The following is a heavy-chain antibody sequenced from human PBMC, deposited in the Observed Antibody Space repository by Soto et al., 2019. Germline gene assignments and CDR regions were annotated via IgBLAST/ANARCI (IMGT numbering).Heavy chain of an antibody. CDR3: ARVLRSWYYYYGMDV. V-gene: IGHV1-3*01. CDR1: GYTFTSYA. J-gene: IGHJ6*02. Sequence: GASVKVSCKASGYTFTSYAMHWVRQAPGQRLEWMGWINAGNGNTKYSQKFQGRVTITRDTSASTAYMELSSLRSEDTAVYYCARVLRSWYYYYGMDVWGQGTTVTVSS. CDR2: INAGNGNT. D-gene: IGHD6-13*01.